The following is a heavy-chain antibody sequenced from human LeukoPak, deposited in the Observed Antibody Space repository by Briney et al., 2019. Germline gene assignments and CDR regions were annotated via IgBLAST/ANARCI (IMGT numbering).Heavy chain of an antibody. Sequence: ASVKVSCKASGYTFTGYYLHWVRQAPGQGLEWVGGINSNNGDTHYAQNFQGRVTMTRDTSISTAHMELSRLGSDDTAVYYCARDGDGYNLDWGQGTLVTVSS. D-gene: IGHD5-24*01. CDR3: ARDGDGYNLD. J-gene: IGHJ4*02. CDR2: INSNNGDT. CDR1: GYTFTGYY. V-gene: IGHV1-2*02.